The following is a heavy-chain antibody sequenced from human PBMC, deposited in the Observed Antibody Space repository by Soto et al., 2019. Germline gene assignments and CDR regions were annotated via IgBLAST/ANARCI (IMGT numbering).Heavy chain of an antibody. CDR1: GGSVSSGSYY. J-gene: IGHJ6*02. CDR3: ARGELHYYDSSGYYEYYYSGMDV. CDR2: IYYSGST. V-gene: IGHV4-61*01. D-gene: IGHD3-22*01. Sequence: SETLSLTCTVSGGSVSSGSYYWSWIRQPPGKGMEWIGYIYYSGSTNYNPSLKSRVTISVDTSKNQFSLKLSSVTAADTAVYYCARGELHYYDSSGYYEYYYSGMDVWGQGTTVTVSS.